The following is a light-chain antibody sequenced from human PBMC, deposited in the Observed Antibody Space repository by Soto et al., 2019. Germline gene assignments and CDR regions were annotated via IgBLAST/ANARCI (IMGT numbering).Light chain of an antibody. CDR3: LQRNSYPIT. V-gene: IGKV1-9*01. CDR1: QGLSSD. J-gene: IGKJ5*01. Sequence: DIQLTQSPSFLSASVGDRVTITCRASQGLSSDLAWYKQKPGKALKLLIYAASTLQSGVPSRFSGSGSGTEFTLTISSLQPEDFATYYFLQRNSYPITFGQGTRLEIK. CDR2: AAS.